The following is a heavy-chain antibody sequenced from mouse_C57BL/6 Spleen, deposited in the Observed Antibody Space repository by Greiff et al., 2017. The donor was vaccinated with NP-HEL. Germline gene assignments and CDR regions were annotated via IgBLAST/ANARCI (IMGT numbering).Heavy chain of an antibody. CDR2: INPNNGGT. CDR1: GYTFTDYY. Sequence: EVKLQQSGPVLVKPGASVKMSCKASGYTFTDYYMNWVKQSHGKSLEWIGDINPNNGGTSYNQKFKGKATLTVDKSSSTAYLELNSLTSEDSAVYYCARSGDYGFYCFDYWGKGTTLTVSS. V-gene: IGHV1-19*01. J-gene: IGHJ2*01. CDR3: ARSGDYGFYCFDY. D-gene: IGHD2-4*01.